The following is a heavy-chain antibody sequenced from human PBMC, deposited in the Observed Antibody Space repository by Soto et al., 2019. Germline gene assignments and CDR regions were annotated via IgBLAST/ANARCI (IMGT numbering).Heavy chain of an antibody. V-gene: IGHV1-18*04. D-gene: IGHD3-10*01. CDR2: ISAYNGST. J-gene: IGHJ5*02. CDR3: ARDLDRVTMVRGVMGGPQSEFDP. CDR1: GYTFTSYG. Sequence: ASVKVSCKASGYTFTSYGISWVRQAPGQGLEWMGWISAYNGSTNYAQKLQGRVTMTTDTSTSTAYMEPRSLRSDDTAVYYCARDLDRVTMVRGVMGGPQSEFDPWGQGTLVTVSS.